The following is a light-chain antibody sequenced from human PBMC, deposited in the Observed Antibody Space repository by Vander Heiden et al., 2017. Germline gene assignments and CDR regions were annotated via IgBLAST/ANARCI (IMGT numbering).Light chain of an antibody. CDR2: WAS. J-gene: IGKJ3*01. Sequence: DIVMTQSPDSLAASPGERPTIHCKSSQSVLYSSNNKNYLAWYQQKPGQPPKLLIYWASTRESGVPERFSGSGSGTDFTLTISSLQAEDVAVYYCQQYYSTPFTFGPGTKVDIK. V-gene: IGKV4-1*01. CDR1: QSVLYSSNNKNY. CDR3: QQYYSTPFT.